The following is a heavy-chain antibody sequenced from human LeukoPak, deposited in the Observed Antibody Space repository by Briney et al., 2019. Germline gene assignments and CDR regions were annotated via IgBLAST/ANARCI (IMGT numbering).Heavy chain of an antibody. CDR2: ITGSGSTI. CDR3: ATLWASLDY. Sequence: GGSLRLSCAASRFTFSSYEMNWVRQAPGKGLELVSYITGSGSTIYYADSVEGRFTISRDNAKNSLYLQMSSLRVEDTAVYYCATLWASLDYWGQGTLVTVSS. V-gene: IGHV3-48*03. D-gene: IGHD3-10*01. CDR1: RFTFSSYE. J-gene: IGHJ4*02.